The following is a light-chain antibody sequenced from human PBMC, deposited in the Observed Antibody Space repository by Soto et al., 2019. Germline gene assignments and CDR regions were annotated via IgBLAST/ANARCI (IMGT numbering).Light chain of an antibody. V-gene: IGLV3-21*02. J-gene: IGLJ3*02. Sequence: SYELTQPPSVSVAPGQTARITCAGSNIGSKSVHWYQQRPGQAPLLVVYDNGDRPSGIPERVSGSNSGNTATLTITRVEAGDEADYYCQVWDSSSAHWVFGGGTKLTVL. CDR1: NIGSKS. CDR3: QVWDSSSAHWV. CDR2: DNG.